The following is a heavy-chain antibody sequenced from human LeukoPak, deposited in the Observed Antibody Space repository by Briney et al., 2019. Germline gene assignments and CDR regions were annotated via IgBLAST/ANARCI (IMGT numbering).Heavy chain of an antibody. V-gene: IGHV3-30*18. Sequence: GGSLRLSCAASGFTFSSYGMHWVRQAQGKGLEWVAVISYDGSNKYYADSVKGRFTISRDNSKNTLYLQMNSLRAEDTAVYYCAKDMYSSSWYYFDYWGQGTLVTVSS. CDR2: ISYDGSNK. D-gene: IGHD6-13*01. CDR3: AKDMYSSSWYYFDY. J-gene: IGHJ4*02. CDR1: GFTFSSYG.